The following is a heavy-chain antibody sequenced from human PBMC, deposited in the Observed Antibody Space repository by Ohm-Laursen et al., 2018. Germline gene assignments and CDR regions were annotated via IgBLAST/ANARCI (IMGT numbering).Heavy chain of an antibody. V-gene: IGHV1-2*02. Sequence: GASVKVSCKASGYTFTGYNMHWVRQAPGRGLEWVGWINPNSGGTNYAQTFQGRVTMTRDTSISTAYMELSRLRSDDTAVYYCARDFCSSTSCYWDWGQGTLVTVSS. CDR3: ARDFCSSTSCYWD. D-gene: IGHD2-2*01. CDR2: INPNSGGT. J-gene: IGHJ4*02. CDR1: GYTFTGYN.